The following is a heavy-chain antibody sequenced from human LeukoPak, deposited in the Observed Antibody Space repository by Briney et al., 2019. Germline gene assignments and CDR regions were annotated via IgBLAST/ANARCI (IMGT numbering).Heavy chain of an antibody. D-gene: IGHD4-17*01. CDR2: IYYSGST. CDR3: ARLNDYAEL. V-gene: IGHV4-39*07. Sequence: SETLSLTCTVSGGSISSGSYYWGWIRQPPGKGLEWIGSIYYSGSTYYNPSLKSRVTISVDTSKNQFSLKLSSVTAADTAVYYCARLNDYAELWGQGTLVTVSS. J-gene: IGHJ4*02. CDR1: GGSISSGSYY.